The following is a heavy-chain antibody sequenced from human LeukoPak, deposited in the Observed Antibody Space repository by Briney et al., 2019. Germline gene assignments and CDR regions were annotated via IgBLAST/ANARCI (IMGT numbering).Heavy chain of an antibody. CDR1: GGSIGSGGYS. CDR2: IYHSGST. V-gene: IGHV4-30-2*01. D-gene: IGHD5-12*01. Sequence: PSETLSLTCAVSGGSIGSGGYSWSWIRQPPGKGLEWIGYIYHSGSTYYNPSLKSRVTISVDRSKNQFSLKLSSVTAADTAVYYCARVGYGVDYWGQGTLVTVSS. J-gene: IGHJ4*02. CDR3: ARVGYGVDY.